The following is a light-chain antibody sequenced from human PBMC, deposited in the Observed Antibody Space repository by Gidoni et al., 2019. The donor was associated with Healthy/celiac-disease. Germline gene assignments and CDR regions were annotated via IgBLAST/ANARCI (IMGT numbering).Light chain of an antibody. CDR1: QGISND. J-gene: IGKJ3*01. V-gene: IGKV1-6*01. CDR2: AAY. Sequence: AIQMTQSPSSLSASVGDRVTITCRGSQGISNDLGWYQQKPGKAPKLLIYAAYSLQSVAPSMFSSSGSGTDFTLTISSLQPEDFATYYCLQNYNYPFTFSPGTKLDIK. CDR3: LQNYNYPFT.